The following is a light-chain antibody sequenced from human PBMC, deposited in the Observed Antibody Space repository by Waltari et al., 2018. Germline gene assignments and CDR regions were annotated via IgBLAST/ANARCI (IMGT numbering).Light chain of an antibody. CDR3: TSYTSRNTLV. J-gene: IGLJ1*01. CDR1: SRDVGAYTY. Sequence: QSALTQPASVSGSPGQSITISCTGTSRDVGAYTYISWYQQHPGKVPKVMIFDVSNRPSGVSNRVSGSKSGHTASLTISGLQAEDEADYYCTSYTSRNTLVFGSGTKVTVL. CDR2: DVS. V-gene: IGLV2-14*03.